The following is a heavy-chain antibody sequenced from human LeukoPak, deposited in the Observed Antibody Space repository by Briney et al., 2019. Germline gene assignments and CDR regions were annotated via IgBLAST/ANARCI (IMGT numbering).Heavy chain of an antibody. Sequence: SGGSLRLSCAASGLRFTSYWMSWVRQAPGKGLEWVANINQGGNTVNYVDSVKGRVSISRDNAYNALFLQMHSLRFEDTAIYYCATTFPYCGDGTCKLGGQGAQVTVSS. V-gene: IGHV3-7*01. CDR3: ATTFPYCGDGTCKL. D-gene: IGHD2-15*01. J-gene: IGHJ4*02. CDR1: GLRFTSYW. CDR2: INQGGNTV.